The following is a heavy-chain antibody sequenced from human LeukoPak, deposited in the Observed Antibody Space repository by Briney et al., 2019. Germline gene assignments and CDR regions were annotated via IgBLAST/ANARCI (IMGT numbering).Heavy chain of an antibody. CDR1: GGTFSSYA. Sequence: EASVKVSCKASGGTFSSYAISWVRQAPGQGLEWMGGIIPIFGTANYAQKFQGRVTITTDESTSTAYMELSSLRSEDTAVYYCGRGEEAPDYYYYMDVWGKGTTVTVSS. D-gene: IGHD3-16*01. V-gene: IGHV1-69*05. J-gene: IGHJ6*03. CDR2: IIPIFGTA. CDR3: GRGEEAPDYYYYMDV.